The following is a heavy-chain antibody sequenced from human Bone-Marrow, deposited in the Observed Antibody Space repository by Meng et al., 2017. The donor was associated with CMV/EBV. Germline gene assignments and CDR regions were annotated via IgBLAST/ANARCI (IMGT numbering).Heavy chain of an antibody. Sequence: HVQPQEAGPGLVKPSQTLSLTCPVSRGSITSGDYYWSWISQHPGKGLEWIGYIYYSGSTYYNPSLKSRVTISVDTSKNQFSLKPSSVTAADTAVYYCARDMGSSGYYGNNWFDPWGQGTLVTVSS. V-gene: IGHV4-30-4*08. D-gene: IGHD3-22*01. J-gene: IGHJ5*02. CDR2: IYYSGST. CDR1: RGSITSGDYY. CDR3: ARDMGSSGYYGNNWFDP.